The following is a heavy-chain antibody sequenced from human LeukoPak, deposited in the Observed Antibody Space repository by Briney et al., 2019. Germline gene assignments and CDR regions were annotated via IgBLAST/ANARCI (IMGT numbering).Heavy chain of an antibody. CDR1: GDSLSSSRYY. V-gene: IGHV4-39*07. CDR3: ARDNYGSGSCFYYYYYMDV. Sequence: PSETLSLTCTVSGDSLSSSRYYWGWIRQPPGKGLEWLGSIYYNGRTYYNPSLKSRVTMSVDTSKNQFSLKLSSVTAADTAVYYCARDNYGSGSCFYYYYYMDVWGKGTTVTISS. CDR2: IYYNGRT. D-gene: IGHD3-10*01. J-gene: IGHJ6*03.